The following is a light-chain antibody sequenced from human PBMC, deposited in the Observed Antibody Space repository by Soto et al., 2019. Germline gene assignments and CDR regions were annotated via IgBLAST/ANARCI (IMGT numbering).Light chain of an antibody. V-gene: IGKV3-15*01. CDR1: QSVSSD. Sequence: EVVMTQSPATLSVSPGERANLSCRASQSVSSDLAWYQQKPGQAPRFLIYGASTRATGVPARFSGSGSGTEFTLTISSLQSEDFAVYYCQQYNNWPPFTFGPGTKVDLK. J-gene: IGKJ3*01. CDR2: GAS. CDR3: QQYNNWPPFT.